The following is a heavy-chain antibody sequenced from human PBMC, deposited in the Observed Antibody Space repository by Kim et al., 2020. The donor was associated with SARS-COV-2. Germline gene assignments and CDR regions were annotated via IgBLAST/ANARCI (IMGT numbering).Heavy chain of an antibody. CDR2: ISYDGSNK. J-gene: IGHJ6*01. D-gene: IGHD3-16*01. CDR3: AKAWGSRPAHYYYYYGM. CDR1: GFTFSSYG. Sequence: GGSLRLSCAASGFTFSSYGMHWVRQAPGKGLEWVAVISYDGSNKYYADSVKGRFTISRDNCKNTLYLQMNSLRAEDTAVYYCAKAWGSRPAHYYYYYGM. V-gene: IGHV3-30*18.